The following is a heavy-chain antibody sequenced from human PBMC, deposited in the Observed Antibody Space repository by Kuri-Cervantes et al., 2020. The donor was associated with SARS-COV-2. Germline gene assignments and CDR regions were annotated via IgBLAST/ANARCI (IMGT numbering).Heavy chain of an antibody. CDR1: GGTFSSYA. CDR2: IIPILGIA. Sequence: SVKVSCKASGGTFSSYAISWVRQAPGQGLEWMGRIIPILGIANYAQRFQGRVTITADKSTSTAYMELSSLRSEDTAVYCCARSANYGSGSYYMSYGMDVWGQGTTVTVSS. CDR3: ARSANYGSGSYYMSYGMDV. J-gene: IGHJ6*02. D-gene: IGHD3-10*01. V-gene: IGHV1-69*04.